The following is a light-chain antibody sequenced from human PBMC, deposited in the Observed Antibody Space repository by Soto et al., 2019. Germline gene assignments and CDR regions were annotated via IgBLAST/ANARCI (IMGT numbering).Light chain of an antibody. CDR3: CSYAHTSRV. CDR2: GNR. Sequence: QSVLTQPPSVSGAPGQRVTISCTGNSSNLGAGYDVHWYQQLPGTAPKLLIYGNRNRPSGVPERFSGSKSGNTASLTISWLQAEDEADYYCCSYAHTSRVFGGGTKLTVL. J-gene: IGLJ3*02. CDR1: SSNLGAGYD. V-gene: IGLV1-40*01.